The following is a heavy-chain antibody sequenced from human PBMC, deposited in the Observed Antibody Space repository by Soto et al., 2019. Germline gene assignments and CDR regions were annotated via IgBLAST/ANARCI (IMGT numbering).Heavy chain of an antibody. CDR1: GFSFSAYA. CDR2: LVGNGGDR. CDR3: AKDFIANNGVWEAFDM. Sequence: GGSLRLSCAASGFSFSAYAMNWVRQAPGKGLQWVSGLVGNGGDRNYADPVRGRFTVSRDNSKNTLYLQMNNLRDEDTAVYYCAKDFIANNGVWEAFDMWGRGTEVTVSS. D-gene: IGHD2-8*01. V-gene: IGHV3-23*01. J-gene: IGHJ3*02.